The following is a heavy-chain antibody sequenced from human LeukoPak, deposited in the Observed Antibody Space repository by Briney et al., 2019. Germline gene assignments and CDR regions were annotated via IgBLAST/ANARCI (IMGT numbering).Heavy chain of an antibody. J-gene: IGHJ4*02. CDR3: ARDQVGLSMVRGVAPCD. CDR2: IYYSGTT. Sequence: PSETLSLTCTVSGGSISSGAYYWSWIRQPPGKGLEWVGYIYYSGTTYYNPSLDSRVTISVDTSKDQFSLKLSSVTAADTAVYYCARDQVGLSMVRGVAPCDWGQGTLVTVSS. CDR1: GGSISSGAYY. D-gene: IGHD3-10*01. V-gene: IGHV4-30-4*01.